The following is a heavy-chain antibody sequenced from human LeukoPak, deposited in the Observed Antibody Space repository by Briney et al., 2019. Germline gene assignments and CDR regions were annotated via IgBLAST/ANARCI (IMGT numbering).Heavy chain of an antibody. Sequence: GGSLRLSCAASGFTFSSYSMNWVRQAPGKGLEWVSSISSSSSYIYYADSVKGRFTISRDNAKNSLHLQMNSLRAEDTAVYYCARGGVVVTAMGWFYPWGQGTLVTVSS. CDR1: GFTFSSYS. V-gene: IGHV3-21*01. J-gene: IGHJ5*02. CDR3: ARGGVVVTAMGWFYP. D-gene: IGHD2-21*02. CDR2: ISSSSSYI.